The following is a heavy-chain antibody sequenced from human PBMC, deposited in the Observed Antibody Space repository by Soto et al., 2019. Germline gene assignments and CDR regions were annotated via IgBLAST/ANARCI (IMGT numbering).Heavy chain of an antibody. J-gene: IGHJ5*02. D-gene: IGHD2-21*01. CDR2: IYYSGST. Sequence: QVQLQESGPGLVKPSETLSLTCTVSGGSISSYYWSWIRQPPGKGLEWIGYIYYSGSTNYNPSLKSRVTISVDTSKNQFSLKLSSVTAADTAVYYCARGGDYIPIDPWGQGTLVTVSS. CDR1: GGSISSYY. V-gene: IGHV4-59*01. CDR3: ARGGDYIPIDP.